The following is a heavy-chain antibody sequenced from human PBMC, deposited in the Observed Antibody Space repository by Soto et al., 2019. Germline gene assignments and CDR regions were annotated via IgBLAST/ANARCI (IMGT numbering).Heavy chain of an antibody. CDR2: ISYDGSNK. CDR1: GFPLRSYG. CDR3: AKDLFQWFGELTSGCSFDY. J-gene: IGHJ4*02. D-gene: IGHD3-10*01. V-gene: IGHV3-30*18. Sequence: PGGAPRLSCAPSGFPLRSYGMHWVRQAPGKGLGWVAVISYDGSNKYYADSVKGRFTISRDNSKNTLYLQMNSLRAEDTAVYYCAKDLFQWFGELTSGCSFDYWGQGTLVTVSS.